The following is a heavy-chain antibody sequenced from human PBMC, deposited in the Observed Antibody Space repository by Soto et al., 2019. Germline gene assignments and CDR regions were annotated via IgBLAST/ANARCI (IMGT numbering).Heavy chain of an antibody. CDR3: ARDGLGYCSSTSCYLFEY. J-gene: IGHJ4*02. D-gene: IGHD2-2*01. Sequence: SETLSLTCAVSGGSISSSNWWSWVRQPPGKGLEWIGEIYHSGSTNYNPSLKSRVTISVDKSKNQFSLKLSSVTAADTAVYYCARDGLGYCSSTSCYLFEYWGQGTLVTSPQ. CDR2: IYHSGST. V-gene: IGHV4-4*02. CDR1: GGSISSSNW.